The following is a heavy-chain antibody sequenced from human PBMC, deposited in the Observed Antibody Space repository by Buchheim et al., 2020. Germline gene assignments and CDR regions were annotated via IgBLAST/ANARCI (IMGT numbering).Heavy chain of an antibody. V-gene: IGHV3-23*01. J-gene: IGHJ6*03. CDR3: AKGAASNPYYYYYMDV. Sequence: EVQLLESGGALIQPGGSLRISCAASGFNFSNYVMTWVRQAPGKGLEWVSTISGNAGGTYYADSVKGRCTISRENSENKLLLQMNSLRAEDTAVYYCAKGAASNPYYYYYMDVWGKGTT. D-gene: IGHD2/OR15-2a*01. CDR1: GFNFSNYV. CDR2: ISGNAGGT.